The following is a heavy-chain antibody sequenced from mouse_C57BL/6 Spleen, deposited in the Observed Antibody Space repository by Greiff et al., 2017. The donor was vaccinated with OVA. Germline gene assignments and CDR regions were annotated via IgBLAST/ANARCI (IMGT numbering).Heavy chain of an antibody. CDR2: IYPGDGDT. CDR1: GYAFSSSW. Sequence: QVQLQQSGPELVKPGASVKISCKASGYAFSSSWMHWVKQRPGKGLEWIGRIYPGDGDTNYNGKFKGKATLTADKSSSTAYMQLSSLTSEDSAVYCCATYSIYFDYWGKGTTLTVSS. V-gene: IGHV1-82*01. D-gene: IGHD2-5*01. J-gene: IGHJ2*01. CDR3: ATYSIYFDY.